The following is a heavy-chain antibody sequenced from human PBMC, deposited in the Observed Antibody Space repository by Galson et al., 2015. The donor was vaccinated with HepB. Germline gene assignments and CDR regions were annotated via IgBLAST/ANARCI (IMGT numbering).Heavy chain of an antibody. J-gene: IGHJ4*02. Sequence: SVKVSCKVSGYTLTELSMHWVRQAPGKGLEWMGGFDPEDGETIYAQKFQGRVTMTEDTSTDTAYMELSSLRSEDTAVYYCATVFAGTDYFDYWGQGTLVTVSS. CDR3: ATVFAGTDYFDY. CDR2: FDPEDGET. V-gene: IGHV1-24*01. CDR1: GYTLTELS. D-gene: IGHD6-13*01.